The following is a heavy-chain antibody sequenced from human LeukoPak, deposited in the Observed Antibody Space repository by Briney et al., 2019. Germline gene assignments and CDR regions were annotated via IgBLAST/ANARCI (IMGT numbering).Heavy chain of an antibody. CDR2: ISYDGSNK. D-gene: IGHD3-22*01. CDR1: GFTFSSYG. Sequence: GGSLRLSCAASGFTFSSYGMHWVRQAPGKGLEWVAVISYDGSNKYYADSVKGRFTISRDNSKNTLYLQMNSLRAEDTAVYYCAKEYDSSGYYYDYWGQGTLVTVSS. J-gene: IGHJ4*02. V-gene: IGHV3-30*18. CDR3: AKEYDSSGYYYDY.